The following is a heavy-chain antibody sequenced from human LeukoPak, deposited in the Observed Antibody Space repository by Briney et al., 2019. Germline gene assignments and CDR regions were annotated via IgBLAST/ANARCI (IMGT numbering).Heavy chain of an antibody. CDR2: INHSGST. CDR3: ARPSTLRLSDAFDI. V-gene: IGHV4-34*01. Sequence: PSETLSLTCAVYGGSFSGYYWSWIRQPPGKGLEWIGEINHSGSTNYNPSLKSRVTISVDTSKNQFSLKLSSVTAADTAVYYCARPSTLRLSDAFDIWGQGTMVTVSS. CDR1: GGSFSGYY. J-gene: IGHJ3*02. D-gene: IGHD5-12*01.